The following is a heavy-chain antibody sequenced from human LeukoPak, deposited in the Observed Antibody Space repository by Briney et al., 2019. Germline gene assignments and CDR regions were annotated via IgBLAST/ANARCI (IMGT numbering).Heavy chain of an antibody. J-gene: IGHJ4*02. D-gene: IGHD6-13*01. V-gene: IGHV4-39*07. CDR2: IYYTGST. CDR3: ARLYSSSLGRVFDY. CDR1: GGSISSGSYY. Sequence: SETLSLTCTVSGGSISSGSYYWGWIRQPPGKGLEWIGNIYYTGSTYSNPSLESRVTISVDTSKNQFSLKLSSVTAADTAVYYCARLYSSSLGRVFDYWGQGTLVTVSS.